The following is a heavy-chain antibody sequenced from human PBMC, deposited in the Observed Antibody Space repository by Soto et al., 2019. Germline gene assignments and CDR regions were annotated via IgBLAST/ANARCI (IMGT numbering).Heavy chain of an antibody. CDR1: RGSVSSNNW. Sequence: QVQLQESGPGLVKPSGTLSLTCGVSRGSVSSNNWWTWVRQPPGKGLEWIGEIYQTGTTNYNPSLQSRVTISIDKSNNHFSLKLNSVTAADTAGFYCARRIALSGTAGAPGDWGQGTLVIVSS. D-gene: IGHD6-19*01. V-gene: IGHV4-4*02. CDR3: ARRIALSGTAGAPGD. J-gene: IGHJ4*02. CDR2: IYQTGTT.